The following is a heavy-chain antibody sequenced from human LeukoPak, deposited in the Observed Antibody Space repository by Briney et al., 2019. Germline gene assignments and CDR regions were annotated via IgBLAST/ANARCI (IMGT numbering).Heavy chain of an antibody. Sequence: GGSLRLSCAASGFTFSNYAMSWVRQAPGKGLEWVPAISGSGGNTYYAHSVKGRFTISRDNSKNTLYLQMNSLRADDTAVYYCAKVRPRYGSGSYSNFDYWGQGTLVTVSS. CDR2: ISGSGGNT. CDR3: AKVRPRYGSGSYSNFDY. J-gene: IGHJ4*02. CDR1: GFTFSNYA. D-gene: IGHD3-10*01. V-gene: IGHV3-23*01.